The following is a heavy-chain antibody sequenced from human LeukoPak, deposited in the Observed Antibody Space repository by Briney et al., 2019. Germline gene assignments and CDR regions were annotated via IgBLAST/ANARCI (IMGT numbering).Heavy chain of an antibody. CDR1: GFTFSTYL. V-gene: IGHV3-74*03. Sequence: PGGSLRLSCAASGFTFSTYLMHWVRQAPGKGLMWVSRINTDGSITTYADSVKGRFTISRDNAKNTLYLQMNSLRDEDTAVYYCASLGTLVPWGQGTLVTVSS. CDR2: INTDGSIT. J-gene: IGHJ5*02. CDR3: ASLGTLVP. D-gene: IGHD3-9*01.